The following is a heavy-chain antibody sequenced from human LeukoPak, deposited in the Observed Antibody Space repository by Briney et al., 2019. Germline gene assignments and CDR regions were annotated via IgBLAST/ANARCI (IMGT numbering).Heavy chain of an antibody. V-gene: IGHV3-21*06. J-gene: IGHJ6*03. Sequence: GGSLRLSCAASGFTFSSNGMNWVRQAPGKGLEWVSSISSSSSYIYYADSVKGRFTISRDNAKNSLYLQMNSLRAEDTAVYYCARAGANYGYYMDVWGKGTTVTVSS. CDR3: ARAGANYGYYMDV. CDR1: GFTFSSNG. CDR2: ISSSSSYI. D-gene: IGHD4/OR15-4a*01.